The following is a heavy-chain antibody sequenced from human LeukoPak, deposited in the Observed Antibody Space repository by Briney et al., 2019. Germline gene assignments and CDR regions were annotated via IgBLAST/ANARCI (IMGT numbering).Heavy chain of an antibody. CDR1: GGTFSSYA. V-gene: IGHV1-69*13. J-gene: IGHJ1*01. CDR2: IIPIFGTA. CDR3: ARAGGKLLSKYFQH. D-gene: IGHD2-15*01. Sequence: RASVKVSCTASGGTFSSYALSWVRQAPGQGLEWMGGIIPIFGTANYAQKFQGRVTITADESTSTAYMELSSLRSEDTAVYYCARAGGKLLSKYFQHWGQGTLVTVSS.